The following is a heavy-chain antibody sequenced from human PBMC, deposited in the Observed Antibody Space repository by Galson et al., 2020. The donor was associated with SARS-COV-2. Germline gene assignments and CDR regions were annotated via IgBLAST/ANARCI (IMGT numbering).Heavy chain of an antibody. CDR1: GYTFTSYD. Sequence: ASVKVSCKASGYTFTSYDINWVRQATGQGLEWMGWMNPNSGNTGYAQKFHGRVTMTRNTSISTAYMELSSLRSEDTAVYYCARGTKHTRWFGESEYYFDYWGQGTLVTVSS. CDR2: MNPNSGNT. CDR3: ARGTKHTRWFGESEYYFDY. J-gene: IGHJ4*02. V-gene: IGHV1-8*01. D-gene: IGHD3-10*01.